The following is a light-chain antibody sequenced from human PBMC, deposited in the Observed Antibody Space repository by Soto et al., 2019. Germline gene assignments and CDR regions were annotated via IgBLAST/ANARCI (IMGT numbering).Light chain of an antibody. CDR1: QSLLHSHGYTY. CDR3: MQALQTPLT. V-gene: IGKV2-28*01. CDR2: MGS. Sequence: DIVMTQSPVSLPVTPGEPASISCRSSQSLLHSHGYTYLDWYLQKPGQSPQLLIYMGSTRASGVPDRFSGSGSGTDFTLKISRVEDEDVGVYYCMQALQTPLTFGGGTKVEIK. J-gene: IGKJ4*01.